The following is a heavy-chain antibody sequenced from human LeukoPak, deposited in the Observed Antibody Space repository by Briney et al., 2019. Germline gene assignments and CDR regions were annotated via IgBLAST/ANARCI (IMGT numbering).Heavy chain of an antibody. D-gene: IGHD3-10*01. CDR1: GYTFSIYY. J-gene: IGHJ3*02. CDR3: ATGYGSGSYYDRDAFDI. Sequence: GASVKVSCKASGYTFSIYYMHWVRQAPGQGLEWMGVINPSGGSAIYAQKFQGRVTMTRDTSTSTVYMELSSLRSEDTAVYYCATGYGSGSYYDRDAFDIWGQGTMVTVSS. CDR2: INPSGGSA. V-gene: IGHV1-46*01.